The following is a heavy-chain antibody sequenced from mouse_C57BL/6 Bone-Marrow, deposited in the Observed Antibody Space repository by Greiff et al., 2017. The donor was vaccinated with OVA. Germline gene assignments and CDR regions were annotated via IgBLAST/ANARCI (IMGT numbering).Heavy chain of an antibody. CDR2: IYPRSGNT. Sequence: QVQLQQSGAELARPGASVKLSCKASGYTFTSYGISWVKQRTGQGLEWIGEIYPRSGNTSYNEKFKGKATLTADKSSSTAYMELSSLTSEDSAVYFCARRPKSSFDYWGQGTSLTVSS. J-gene: IGHJ2*02. V-gene: IGHV1-81*01. CDR3: ARRPKSSFDY. CDR1: GYTFTSYG.